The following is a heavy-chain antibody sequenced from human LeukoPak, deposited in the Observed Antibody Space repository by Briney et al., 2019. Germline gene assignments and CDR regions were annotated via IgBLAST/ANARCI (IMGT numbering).Heavy chain of an antibody. J-gene: IGHJ4*02. CDR1: GYTFTSYA. V-gene: IGHV1-2*02. D-gene: IGHD5-24*01. CDR2: ISPSGGT. CDR3: AVDRCGDGFAHLDS. Sequence: RASVKLSCTASGYTFTSYAIHWVRQAPGQGLEWVGWISPSGGTKYPPKFQGSGAITCDKSTTTAYYVLSKLTSDDAAAFYCAVDRCGDGFAHLDSWGQGALVTVSS.